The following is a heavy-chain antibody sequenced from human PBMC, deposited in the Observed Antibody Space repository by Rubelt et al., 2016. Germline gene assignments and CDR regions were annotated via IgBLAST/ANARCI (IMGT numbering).Heavy chain of an antibody. D-gene: IGHD6-19*01. CDR3: ARRRSGWPFDY. CDR1: GGSFSGYY. V-gene: IGHV4-34*01. J-gene: IGHJ4*02. Sequence: LQQWGAGLLKPSETLSLTCAVYGGSFSGYYWSWIRQPPGKGLEWIGEINHSGSANYNPSLKSRVTISVDTSKNQFSLKLSSVTAADTAVYYCARRRSGWPFDYWGQGTLVTVSS. CDR2: INHSGSA.